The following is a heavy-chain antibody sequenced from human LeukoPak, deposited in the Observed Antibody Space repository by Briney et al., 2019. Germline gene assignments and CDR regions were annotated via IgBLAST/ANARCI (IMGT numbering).Heavy chain of an antibody. Sequence: GGSLRLSCAASGFTVSSNYMSWVRQAPGKGLEWVSVIYSGDSTYYADSVKGRFTISRDNSKNTLYLQMNSLRAEDTAVYYCARDSAYYGMDVWGQGTTVTVSS. J-gene: IGHJ6*02. CDR3: ARDSAYYGMDV. CDR1: GFTVSSNY. CDR2: IYSGDST. V-gene: IGHV3-66*01.